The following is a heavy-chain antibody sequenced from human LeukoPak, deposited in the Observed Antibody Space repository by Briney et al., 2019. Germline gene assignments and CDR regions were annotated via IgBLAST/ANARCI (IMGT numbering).Heavy chain of an antibody. D-gene: IGHD5-24*01. V-gene: IGHV4-59*11. CDR2: VSYSGST. CDR3: TRERRDGYNYVDL. CDR1: GGSITGHY. J-gene: IGHJ5*02. Sequence: SETLSLTCTVSGGSITGHYWSWIRQPPGKGLEWIAYVSYSGSTDYNPSLKSRATISVDTSKNQFSLKLISVTAADSAMYYCTRERRDGYNYVDLWGPGTLVTVSS.